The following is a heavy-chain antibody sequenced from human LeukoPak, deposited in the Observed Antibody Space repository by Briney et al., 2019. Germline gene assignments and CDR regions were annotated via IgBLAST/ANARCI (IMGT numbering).Heavy chain of an antibody. V-gene: IGHV3-23*01. D-gene: IGHD3-16*02. CDR1: GFTFSSYA. CDR2: ISGSGGST. CDR3: ATTFGGLRLGELSSDY. Sequence: GGSLRLSXAASGFTFSSYAMSWVRQAPGKGLEWVSAISGSGGSTYYADSVKGRFTISRDNSKNTLYLQMNSLRAEDTAVYYCATTFGGLRLGELSSDYWGQGTLVTVSS. J-gene: IGHJ4*02.